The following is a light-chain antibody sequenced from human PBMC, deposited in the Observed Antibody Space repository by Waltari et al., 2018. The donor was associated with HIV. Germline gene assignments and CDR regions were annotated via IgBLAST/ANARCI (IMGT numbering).Light chain of an antibody. CDR3: QQTFSPPRT. CDR1: ASIISY. V-gene: IGKV1-39*01. Sequence: DINMTQSPSSLSASVGDRVTITCRANASIISYLNWYHQSPGKAPTLLIFGTSTLQDGVPSRFSGSGSETEFALSIAGLQREDFGTYFCQQTFSPPRTFGPGT. J-gene: IGKJ2*01. CDR2: GTS.